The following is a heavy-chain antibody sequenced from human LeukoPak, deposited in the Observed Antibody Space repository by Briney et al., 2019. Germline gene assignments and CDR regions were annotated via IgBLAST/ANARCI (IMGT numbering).Heavy chain of an antibody. J-gene: IGHJ4*02. D-gene: IGHD2-2*02. CDR2: ISGSGGST. V-gene: IGHV3-23*01. CDR1: GFTSSSYA. Sequence: GGSLRLSSAASGFTSSSYAMSWVRQAPGKGLEWVSAISGSGGSTYYADSVKGRFTISRDNSKNTLYLQMTSLRAEDTAVYYCAKDGIVVVPAAIRRWGQGTLVTVYS. CDR3: AKDGIVVVPAAIRR.